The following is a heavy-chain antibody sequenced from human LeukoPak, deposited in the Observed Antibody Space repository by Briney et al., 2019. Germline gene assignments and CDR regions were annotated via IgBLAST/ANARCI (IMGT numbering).Heavy chain of an antibody. Sequence: GGSLRLSCEVSGITFSTSVMHWVRQGPGKGLEWVTFIRYDGSNKYYADSVRGRFTISRDNSKNTLYLQMNSLRVEDTAVYYCARVGGHWGQGTLVTVSS. CDR3: ARVGGH. CDR1: GITFSTSV. D-gene: IGHD3-10*01. J-gene: IGHJ4*02. CDR2: IRYDGSNK. V-gene: IGHV3-30*02.